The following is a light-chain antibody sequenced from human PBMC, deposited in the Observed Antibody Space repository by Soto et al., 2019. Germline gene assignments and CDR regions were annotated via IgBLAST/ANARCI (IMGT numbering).Light chain of an antibody. CDR2: DAS. V-gene: IGKV3-15*01. CDR3: QQYNNLPIT. CDR1: QSVSGD. Sequence: EIVLTESPATLSVTPSERATLSCRASQSVSGDLAWYHHKPGQAPRLLIYDASTRALDTPARFAGSGAGTEFTLTISSLQSEDFAVYFCQQYNNLPITFGRGTRLEIK. J-gene: IGKJ5*01.